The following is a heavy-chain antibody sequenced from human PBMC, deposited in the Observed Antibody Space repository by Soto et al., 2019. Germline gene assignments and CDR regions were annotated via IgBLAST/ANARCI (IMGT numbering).Heavy chain of an antibody. CDR3: ARDFGYYDSSGSEKYYQYYGMDV. V-gene: IGHV4-31*03. Sequence: TLSLTGPVSGGSISSGGYYWSWIRQHPGKGLEWMGYIYYSGSTYYNPSLKSRVTISVDTSKNQFSLKLSSVTAEDTAVYYCARDFGYYDSSGSEKYYQYYGMDVWGQGTKVTVYS. CDR1: GGSISSGGYY. CDR2: IYYSGST. D-gene: IGHD3-22*01. J-gene: IGHJ6*02.